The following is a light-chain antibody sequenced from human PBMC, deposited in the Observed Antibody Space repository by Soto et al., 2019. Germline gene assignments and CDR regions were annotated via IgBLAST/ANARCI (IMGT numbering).Light chain of an antibody. CDR3: QQYGSWT. J-gene: IGKJ1*01. CDR2: GAS. CDR1: QSVSSN. Sequence: DIVMTQSPATLSLSPGERATLSCRASQSVSSNLAWYQQKPGQAPRLLIYGASSRATGIPDRFSGSGSGTDFTLTISRLEPEDFAVYYCQQYGSWTFGQGTKVDI. V-gene: IGKV3-20*01.